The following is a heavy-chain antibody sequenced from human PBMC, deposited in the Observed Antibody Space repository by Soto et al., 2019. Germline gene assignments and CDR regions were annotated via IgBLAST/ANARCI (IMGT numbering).Heavy chain of an antibody. CDR3: ARGPLGAVDI. CDR2: IRSGGSNE. Sequence: QVQLVESGGGLVKPGGSLRLSCAASGFSFSGSYMSWIRQAPGKGLEWVSYIRSGGSNEYYAASVRGRFAISRDDAKNSLYQQLNSLRADDTAVYYCARGPLGAVDIWGQGTIVTVSS. J-gene: IGHJ3*02. V-gene: IGHV3-11*01. CDR1: GFSFSGSY.